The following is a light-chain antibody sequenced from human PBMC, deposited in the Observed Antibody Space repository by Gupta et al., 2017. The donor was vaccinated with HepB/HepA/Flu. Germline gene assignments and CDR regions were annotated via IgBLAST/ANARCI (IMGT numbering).Light chain of an antibody. J-gene: IGLJ2*01. V-gene: IGLV1-44*01. CDR1: SSNIGSTT. Sequence: SVLTQSPSASGTPGQTVTISCSGSSSNIGSTTVNWYQQLPGTAPKLLIYHNNQRPSGVPDRFSGSKSGTSASLAISGLQSEDEADYYFATWDDGLSRPVFVGGTTLTVL. CDR2: HNN. CDR3: ATWDDGLSRPV.